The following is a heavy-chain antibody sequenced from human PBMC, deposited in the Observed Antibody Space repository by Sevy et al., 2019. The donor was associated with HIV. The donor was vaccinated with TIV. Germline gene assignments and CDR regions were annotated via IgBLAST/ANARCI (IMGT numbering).Heavy chain of an antibody. CDR1: GYTLTSYG. V-gene: IGHV1-18*01. Sequence: ASVKVSCKASGYTLTSYGISWVRQAPGQGLEWMGWISAYNGNTNYAQKLQGRVTMTTDTSTSTAYMELRSLRSDDTAVYYCARDSVYYDSSGFSLHFDYWGQGSLVTVSS. CDR3: ARDSVYYDSSGFSLHFDY. CDR2: ISAYNGNT. J-gene: IGHJ4*02. D-gene: IGHD3-22*01.